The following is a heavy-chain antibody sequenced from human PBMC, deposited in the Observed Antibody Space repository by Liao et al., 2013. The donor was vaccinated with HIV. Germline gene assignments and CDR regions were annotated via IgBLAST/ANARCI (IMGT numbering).Heavy chain of an antibody. CDR1: FGSISSFY. J-gene: IGHJ3*01. D-gene: IGHD3-10*01. V-gene: IGHV4-4*07. CDR2: ISGSGST. CDR3: ARKGVGIDAFDL. Sequence: QVQLQESGPGLVKPSETLSLTCSVSFGSISSFYWSWIRQPAGKGLEWIGRISGSGSTNSNPSLERRVTMSIDTSKNQFSLNLNSVTAADTAVYYCARKGVGIDAFDLWGQGTEVTVSS.